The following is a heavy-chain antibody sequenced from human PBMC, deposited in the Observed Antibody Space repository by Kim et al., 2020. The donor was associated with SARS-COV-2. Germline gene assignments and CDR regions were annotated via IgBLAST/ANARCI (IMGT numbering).Heavy chain of an antibody. CDR2: IIHSGST. Sequence: SETLSLTCAVYGGSFSGYYWSCIRQPPGKGLEWSVEIIHSGSTNYNPSLKRRGTILSDTTKNQLSLMLSSVMAAETAAYYCARGGAVPAAMLWSVRLYY. CDR3: ARGGAVPAAMLWSVRLYY. D-gene: IGHD2-2*01. CDR1: GGSFSGYY. V-gene: IGHV4-34*01. J-gene: IGHJ6*01.